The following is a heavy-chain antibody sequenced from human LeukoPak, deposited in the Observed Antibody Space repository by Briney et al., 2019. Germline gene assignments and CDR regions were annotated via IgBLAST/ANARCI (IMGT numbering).Heavy chain of an antibody. D-gene: IGHD2-2*01. CDR1: GDSVSSNSVT. CDR2: TYYRSTWYN. CDR3: ARRLTQYDCFDP. V-gene: IGHV6-1*01. J-gene: IGHJ5*02. Sequence: SQTLSLTCAISGDSVSSNSVTWNWIRQCPSRGLEWLGRTYYRSTWYNDYAVSVRGRITVNPDTSKNQFSLHLNSVTPEDTAVYYCARRLTQYDCFDPWGQGILVTVSS.